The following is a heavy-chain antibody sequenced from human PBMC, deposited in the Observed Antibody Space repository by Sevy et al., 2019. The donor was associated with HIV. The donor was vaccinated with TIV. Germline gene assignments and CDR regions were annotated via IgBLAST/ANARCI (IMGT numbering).Heavy chain of an antibody. J-gene: IGHJ3*02. CDR2: IIPIFGTA. D-gene: IGHD6-19*01. CDR3: ARVVFGAVPGTSAFDI. CDR1: GGTFSSYA. Sequence: ASVNVSCKASGGTFSSYAISWVRQAPGQGLEWMGGIIPIFGTANYAQKFQGRVTITADESTSTAYMELSSLRSEDTAVYYCARVVFGAVPGTSAFDIWGQGTMVTVSS. V-gene: IGHV1-69*13.